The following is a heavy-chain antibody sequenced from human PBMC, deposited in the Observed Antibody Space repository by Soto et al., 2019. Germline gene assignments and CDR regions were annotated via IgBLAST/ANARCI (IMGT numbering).Heavy chain of an antibody. CDR3: TREGSAPYYYYGMDA. V-gene: IGHV1-18*01. Sequence: ASVKVSCKASGYSFSSYGITWVRQAPGQGLEWLGWINTHNGNTNYAQNLQGRVIMTADTSTSTACKELRSLRSDDTAIYFCTREGSAPYYYYGMDAWGQGTTVTVSS. D-gene: IGHD3-10*01. CDR2: INTHNGNT. J-gene: IGHJ6*02. CDR1: GYSFSSYG.